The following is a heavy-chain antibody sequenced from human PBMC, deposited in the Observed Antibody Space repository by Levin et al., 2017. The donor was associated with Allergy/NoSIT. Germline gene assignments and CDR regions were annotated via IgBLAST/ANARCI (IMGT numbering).Heavy chain of an antibody. D-gene: IGHD6-13*01. Sequence: GESLKISCAASGFTFSSYSMNWVRQAPGKGLEWVSYISSSSSTIYYADSVKGRFTISRDNAKNSLYLQMNSLRDEDTAVYYCARVPAPYSSSWYGYYYYYGMDVWGQGTTVTVSS. CDR2: ISSSSSTI. CDR3: ARVPAPYSSSWYGYYYYYGMDV. V-gene: IGHV3-48*02. CDR1: GFTFSSYS. J-gene: IGHJ6*02.